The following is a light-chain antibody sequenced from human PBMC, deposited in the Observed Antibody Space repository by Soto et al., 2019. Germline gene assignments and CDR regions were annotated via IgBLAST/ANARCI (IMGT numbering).Light chain of an antibody. CDR2: GAS. CDR3: QQYNNWPPWT. J-gene: IGKJ1*01. V-gene: IGKV3-15*01. Sequence: EIVFTRSPGALCLSPGERAALSCRASQSVSSTLAWYQQKPGQAPRLLIYGASTRATGIPARFSGSGSGTEFTLTISSLQSEDFAVYYCQQYNNWPPWTFGQGTKVDIK. CDR1: QSVSST.